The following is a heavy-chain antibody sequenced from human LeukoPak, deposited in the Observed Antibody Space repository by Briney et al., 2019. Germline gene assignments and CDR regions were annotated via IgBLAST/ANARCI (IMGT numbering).Heavy chain of an antibody. J-gene: IGHJ4*02. CDR2: IYYSGTT. D-gene: IGHD6-13*01. CDR1: GDSVSSSSYY. Sequence: SETLSLTCTVSGDSVSSSSYYWGWIRQPPGKGLEWIGSIYYSGTTYYNPSLKSRVTMSVDTSKNQFSLKLSSVTAADTAVYYCAGLFSPTAAGIYYFDYWGQGTLVTVSS. V-gene: IGHV4-39*01. CDR3: AGLFSPTAAGIYYFDY.